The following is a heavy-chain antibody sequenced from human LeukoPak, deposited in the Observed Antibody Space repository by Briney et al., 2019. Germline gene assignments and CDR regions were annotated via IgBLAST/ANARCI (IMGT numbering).Heavy chain of an antibody. D-gene: IGHD3-22*01. CDR2: INTDGSST. CDR3: ARDAPGMGYYDTSAYHNNYLDP. Sequence: GGSLRLSCAASGFTFSSYWMHWVRQAPGKGLVWVSHINTDGSSTTYADSVKGRLTISRDNAKNTLYLQMNSLRAEDTAVYYCARDAPGMGYYDTSAYHNNYLDPWGQGTLVTVSS. CDR1: GFTFSSYW. V-gene: IGHV3-74*01. J-gene: IGHJ5*02.